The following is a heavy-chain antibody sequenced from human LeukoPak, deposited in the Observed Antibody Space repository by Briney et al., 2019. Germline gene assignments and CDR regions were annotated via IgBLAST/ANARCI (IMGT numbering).Heavy chain of an antibody. J-gene: IGHJ4*02. CDR1: GFTFSSYA. V-gene: IGHV3-23*01. CDR2: ISGSGGST. CDR3: AKDRGTMIVGVSEVEF. D-gene: IGHD3-22*01. Sequence: GGSLRLSCAASGFTFSSYAMSWVRQAPGKGLEWVSAISGSGGSTYYADSVKGRFTISRDNSKNTLYLQMNSLRAEDTAVYYCAKDRGTMIVGVSEVEFWGQGTLVTVS.